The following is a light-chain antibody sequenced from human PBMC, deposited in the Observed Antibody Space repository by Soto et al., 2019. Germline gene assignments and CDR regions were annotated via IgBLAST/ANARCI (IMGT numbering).Light chain of an antibody. Sequence: DIVMTQSPDSLAVSLGERATISCKSSQSVLYSFNNKNFLAWYQQKPGQPPKLLIYWASTRESGVPDRFSGSGSGTHFTLTISSLQAEDVAVYYCQQYFRTPSFTFGPGTKVDIK. J-gene: IGKJ3*01. CDR2: WAS. V-gene: IGKV4-1*01. CDR3: QQYFRTPSFT. CDR1: QSVLYSFNNKNF.